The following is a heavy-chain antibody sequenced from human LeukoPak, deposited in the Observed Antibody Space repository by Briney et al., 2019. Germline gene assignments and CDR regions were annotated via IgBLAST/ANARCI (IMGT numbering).Heavy chain of an antibody. J-gene: IGHJ4*02. V-gene: IGHV3-53*01. D-gene: IGHD6-13*01. CDR1: GFTVSRNY. CDR3: GSSSSWSYIDY. Sequence: AGSLTLSCAAPGFTVSRNYMGWVRQAPGKGLEWVSVIYSGGSTYYADSVKGRFTISRDNSKNTVYLQMNSLRAEDTAVYYCGSSSSWSYIDYWGQGTLVTVSS. CDR2: IYSGGST.